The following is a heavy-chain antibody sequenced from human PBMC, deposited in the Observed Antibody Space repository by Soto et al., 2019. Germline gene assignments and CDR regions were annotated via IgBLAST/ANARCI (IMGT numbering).Heavy chain of an antibody. CDR1: GYTFTSFG. D-gene: IGHD6-13*01. CDR3: ARGSRIAAAPNFDL. V-gene: IGHV1-18*01. Sequence: QVQLVQSGAEVKKPGASVKVSCKASGYTFTSFGINWVRQAPGQGLEWMGWISAYDADTNYAHKLQGRVTMTTDTATSTAYMETRSLRADDTAVYYCARGSRIAAAPNFDLWVQGTLVTVSS. J-gene: IGHJ4*02. CDR2: ISAYDADT.